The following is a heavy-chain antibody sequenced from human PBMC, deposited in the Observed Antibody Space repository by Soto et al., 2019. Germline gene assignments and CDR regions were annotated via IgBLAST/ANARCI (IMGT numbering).Heavy chain of an antibody. CDR1: GGSFSGYY. V-gene: IGHV4-34*01. CDR2: INHSGST. J-gene: IGHJ5*02. D-gene: IGHD3-22*01. CDR3: ARELNYDSSAKGWFDP. Sequence: SETLSLTCAVYGGSFSGYYWSWIRQPSGKGLEWIGEINHSGSTNYNPSLKSRVTISVDTSKNQFSLKLSSVTAADTAVYYCARELNYDSSAKGWFDPWGQGTLVTVSS.